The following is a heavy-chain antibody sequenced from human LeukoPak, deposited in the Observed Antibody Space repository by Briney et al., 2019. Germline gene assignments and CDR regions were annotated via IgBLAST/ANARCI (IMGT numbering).Heavy chain of an antibody. V-gene: IGHV3-23*01. Sequence: GGSLRLSCAASGFTLSSYAMSWVRQAPGKGLEWVSAISGSGGSTYYADSVRGRFTISRDNSKNTLYLQMNSLRAEDTAIYYCAKGDDYVDYWGQGTLVTVSS. CDR2: ISGSGGST. CDR3: AKGDDYVDY. J-gene: IGHJ4*02. CDR1: GFTLSSYA.